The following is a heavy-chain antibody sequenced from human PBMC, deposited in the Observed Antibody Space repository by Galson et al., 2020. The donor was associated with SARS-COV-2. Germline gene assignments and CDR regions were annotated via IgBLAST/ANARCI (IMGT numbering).Heavy chain of an antibody. CDR1: GYSIRSGYY. J-gene: IGHJ5*02. Sequence: SETLSLTCTVSGYSIRSGYYWGWIRQPPGQGLERIGSIYHSGSTYYNPSLKSRVTISVDTSKNQFSLKLSSVTAADTAVYYCARARGFGELFYWFDPWGQGTLVTVSS. CDR3: ARARGFGELFYWFDP. D-gene: IGHD3-10*01. V-gene: IGHV4-38-2*02. CDR2: IYHSGST.